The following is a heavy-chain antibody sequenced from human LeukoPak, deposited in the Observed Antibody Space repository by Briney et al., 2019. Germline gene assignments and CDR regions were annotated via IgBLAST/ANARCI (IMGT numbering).Heavy chain of an antibody. D-gene: IGHD3-22*01. V-gene: IGHV6-1*01. Sequence: SQTLSLTCALSGDIVSSNSAAWNWIRQSPSRGLEWLGRTYYRSKWYNDYAVSVKSRITINPDTSKNQFSLQLNSVTPEDTAVYYCARSPLVHYYDSSGYPGTYYYYYMDVWGKGTTVTVSS. J-gene: IGHJ6*03. CDR2: TYYRSKWYN. CDR3: ARSPLVHYYDSSGYPGTYYYYYMDV. CDR1: GDIVSSNSAA.